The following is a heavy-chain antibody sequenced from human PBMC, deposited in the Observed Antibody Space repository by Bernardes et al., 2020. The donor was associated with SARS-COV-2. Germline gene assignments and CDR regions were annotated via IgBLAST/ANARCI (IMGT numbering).Heavy chain of an antibody. Sequence: GGSLRLSCAASGFTFTNSWMHWVRQAPGKGLVWVSRINSDGRTTSYADSVKGRFTISRDNAKHTVYLQMNSLRPEDTAVYYCARGSGNYYFDYWGQGILVTVSS. D-gene: IGHD1-26*01. CDR1: GFTFTNSW. CDR3: ARGSGNYYFDY. J-gene: IGHJ4*02. V-gene: IGHV3-74*01. CDR2: INSDGRTT.